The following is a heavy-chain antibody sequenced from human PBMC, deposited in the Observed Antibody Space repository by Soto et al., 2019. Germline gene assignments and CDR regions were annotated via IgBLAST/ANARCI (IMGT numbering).Heavy chain of an antibody. CDR2: ISAHNGNT. J-gene: IGHJ4*02. D-gene: IGHD1-1*01. V-gene: IGHV1-18*01. Sequence: QVHLVQSGAEVKKPGASVKVSCKASGYTFTSYGITWVRQAPGQGLEWMEWISAHNGNTDYAQQLQGRVIVTRDTSTSTAYMELRSLRSDDTAVNYCARGRYGDYWGQGALVTVSS. CDR3: ARGRYGDY. CDR1: GYTFTSYG.